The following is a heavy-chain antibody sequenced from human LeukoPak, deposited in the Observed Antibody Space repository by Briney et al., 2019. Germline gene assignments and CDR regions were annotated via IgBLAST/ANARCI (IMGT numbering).Heavy chain of an antibody. CDR2: ISSSSSYI. Sequence: GGSLRLSCAASGFTFSSYSMNWVRQAPGKGLEWVSSISSSSSYIYYADSVKGRFTISRDNAKNSLYLQMNSLRAEDTAVYYCAGDDYYGSGSSSFDYWGQGILVTVSS. V-gene: IGHV3-21*01. D-gene: IGHD3-10*01. CDR1: GFTFSSYS. J-gene: IGHJ4*02. CDR3: AGDDYYGSGSSSFDY.